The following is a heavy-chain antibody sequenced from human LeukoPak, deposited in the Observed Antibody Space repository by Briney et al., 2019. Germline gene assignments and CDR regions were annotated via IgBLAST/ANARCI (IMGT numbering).Heavy chain of an antibody. CDR2: INHSGST. CDR1: GGSFSGYY. D-gene: IGHD4-23*01. CDR3: ASVDYGGHLGGGDPGNY. Sequence: SETLSLTCAVYGGSFSGYYWSWIRQPPGKGLEWIGEINHSGSTNYNPSLKSRVTISVDTSKNQFSLKLSSVTAADTAVYYCASVDYGGHLGGGDPGNYWGQGTLVTVSS. J-gene: IGHJ4*02. V-gene: IGHV4-34*01.